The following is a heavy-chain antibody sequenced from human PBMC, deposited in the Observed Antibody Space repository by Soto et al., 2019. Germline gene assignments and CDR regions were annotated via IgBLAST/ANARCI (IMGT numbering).Heavy chain of an antibody. Sequence: GGSLRLSCAASGFTFSSYEMNWVRQAPGKGLEWVSYISSSGSTIYYADSVKGRFTISRDNAKNSLYLQMNSLRAEDTAVYYCARDLSRRRTTTTTPTYYYYGMDVWGQGTTVTVSS. D-gene: IGHD1-26*01. CDR1: GFTFSSYE. CDR2: ISSSGSTI. V-gene: IGHV3-48*03. J-gene: IGHJ6*02. CDR3: ARDLSRRRTTTTTPTYYYYGMDV.